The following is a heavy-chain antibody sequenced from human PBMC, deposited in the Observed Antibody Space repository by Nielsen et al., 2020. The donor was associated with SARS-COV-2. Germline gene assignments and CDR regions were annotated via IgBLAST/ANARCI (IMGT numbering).Heavy chain of an antibody. J-gene: IGHJ6*02. CDR3: AKDDPYMGGMDV. D-gene: IGHD1-26*01. CDR2: ISGSGGST. CDR1: GFTFSSYA. V-gene: IGHV3-23*01. Sequence: GESLKISCAASGFTFSSYAMSWVRQAPGKGLEWVSAISGSGGSTYYADSVKGRFTISRDNSKNTLYLQMNSLRAEDTAVYYCAKDDPYMGGMDVWGQGTTVTVSS.